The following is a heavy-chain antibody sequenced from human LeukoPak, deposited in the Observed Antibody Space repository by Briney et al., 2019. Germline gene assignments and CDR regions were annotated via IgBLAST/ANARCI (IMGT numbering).Heavy chain of an antibody. J-gene: IGHJ4*02. Sequence: ASEKVSCKASVYTFTGYYMHWVRQAPAQGLEWMGWINPNSGGTNYAQKFQGRVTMTRDTSISTAYMELSRLRSDDTAVYYCARGRMGYGDSDYWGQGTLVTVSS. CDR2: INPNSGGT. CDR1: VYTFTGYY. D-gene: IGHD4-17*01. CDR3: ARGRMGYGDSDY. V-gene: IGHV1-2*02.